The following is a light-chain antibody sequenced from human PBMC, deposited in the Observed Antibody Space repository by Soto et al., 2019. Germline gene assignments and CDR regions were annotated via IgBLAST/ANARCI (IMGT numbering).Light chain of an antibody. J-gene: IGLJ1*01. CDR3: SSYTTSNTRQIV. Sequence: QSLLTQPASVSGSPGQSTNISCTGTSSDVGGYNYVSWYQHHPGKAPKLIIYDVSNRPSGVSNPFSGSKSGNTASLTISGLQPEDEADYYCSSYTTSNTRQIVFGTGTKVTVL. CDR1: SSDVGGYNY. CDR2: DVS. V-gene: IGLV2-14*03.